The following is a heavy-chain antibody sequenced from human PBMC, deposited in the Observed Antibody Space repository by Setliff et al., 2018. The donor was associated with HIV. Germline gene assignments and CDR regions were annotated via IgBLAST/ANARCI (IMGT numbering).Heavy chain of an antibody. J-gene: IGHJ4*02. CDR1: GFTFSNSW. CDR2: IKKDGSDK. D-gene: IGHD2-15*01. CDR3: VRGLGSEFDY. Sequence: PGGSLRLSCAASGFTFSNSWMTWVRQAPGKGLEWVANIKKDGSDKFYVDSVKGRFAISRDNAKNSLYLQMNSLKIEDTAVYYCVRGLGSEFDYWGQGTLVTVSS. V-gene: IGHV3-7*03.